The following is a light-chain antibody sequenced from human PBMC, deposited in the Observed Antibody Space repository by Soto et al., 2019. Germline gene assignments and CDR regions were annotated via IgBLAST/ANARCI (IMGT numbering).Light chain of an antibody. V-gene: IGLV1-40*01. CDR2: DNN. Sequence: QSVLTQPPSVSGAPGQRVTISCTGSSSNIGAGYDVHWYQQLPGTAPKLLIYDNNNRPSGVPDRFSGSKSGTSASLAITGLQAEDEADYYCQSYDSSLSGSVFSGGTKLTVL. J-gene: IGLJ2*01. CDR3: QSYDSSLSGSV. CDR1: SSNIGAGYD.